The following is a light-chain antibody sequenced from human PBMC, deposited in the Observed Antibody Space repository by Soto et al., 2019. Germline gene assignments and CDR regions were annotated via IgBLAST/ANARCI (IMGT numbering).Light chain of an antibody. V-gene: IGLV1-44*01. CDR3: QSYDSSLSALYV. CDR2: SND. J-gene: IGLJ1*01. Sequence: QSVLTQPPSASGTPGQRVTISCSGSSSNIGSNTVNWYQHLPGTAPKLLIYSNDQRPSGVPDRFSGSKSGTSASLAISGLQSEDEADYYCQSYDSSLSALYVFGTGTKLTVL. CDR1: SSNIGSNT.